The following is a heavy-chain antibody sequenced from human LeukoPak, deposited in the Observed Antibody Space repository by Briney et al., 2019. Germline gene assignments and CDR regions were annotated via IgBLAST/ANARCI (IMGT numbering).Heavy chain of an antibody. CDR2: IIPILGIA. CDR1: GYTFTSNG. D-gene: IGHD2-2*01. CDR3: ARDIVVVPAERMAFDY. Sequence: ASVKVSCKASGYTFTSNGITWVRQAPGQGLEWMGRIIPILGIANYAQKFQGRVTITADKSTSTAYMELSSLRSEDTAVYYCARDIVVVPAERMAFDYWGQGTLVTVSS. J-gene: IGHJ4*02. V-gene: IGHV1-69*04.